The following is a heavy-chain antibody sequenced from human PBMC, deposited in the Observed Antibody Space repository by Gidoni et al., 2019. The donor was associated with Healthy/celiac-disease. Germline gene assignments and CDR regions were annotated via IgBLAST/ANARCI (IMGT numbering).Heavy chain of an antibody. CDR3: ASGYSGYDFTFDY. CDR1: GFTFSSYG. Sequence: QVQLVESGGGVVQPGRSMSLSWAGSGFTFSSYGMHWVRQAPGKGREWVAVIWYDGSNKYYADSVKGRFTISRDNSKNTLYLQMNSLRAEDTAVYYCASGYSGYDFTFDYWGQGTLVTVSS. J-gene: IGHJ4*02. CDR2: IWYDGSNK. D-gene: IGHD5-12*01. V-gene: IGHV3-33*01.